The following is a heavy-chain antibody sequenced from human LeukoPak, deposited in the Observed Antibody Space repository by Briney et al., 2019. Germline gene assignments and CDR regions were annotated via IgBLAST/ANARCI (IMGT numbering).Heavy chain of an antibody. D-gene: IGHD5-12*01. CDR1: GGSISSGGYS. Sequence: SETLSLTCTVSGGSISSGGYSWSWIRQPPGKGLEWIGYIYHSGSTYYNPSLKSRVTISVDRSKNQFSLKLSSVTAADTAVYYCARDSGYVTGFDYWGQGTLVTVSS. CDR2: IYHSGST. J-gene: IGHJ4*02. CDR3: ARDSGYVTGFDY. V-gene: IGHV4-30-2*01.